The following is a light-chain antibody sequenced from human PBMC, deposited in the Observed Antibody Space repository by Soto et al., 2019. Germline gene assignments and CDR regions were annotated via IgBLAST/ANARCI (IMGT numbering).Light chain of an antibody. CDR1: QRVYSN. V-gene: IGKV3-15*01. Sequence: EIVLTQSPATLSLSPGDTATLSCRASQRVYSNLAWYQQRPGQAPRLLIYGASTRATGVPARFSGRGSGTEFTLTISSLQSEDFAVYYCQQYTNWPPNTFGQGTRLEIK. CDR2: GAS. J-gene: IGKJ5*01. CDR3: QQYTNWPPNT.